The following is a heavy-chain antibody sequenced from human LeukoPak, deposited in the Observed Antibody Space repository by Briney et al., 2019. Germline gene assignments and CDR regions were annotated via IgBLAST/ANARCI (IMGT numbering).Heavy chain of an antibody. D-gene: IGHD2/OR15-2a*01. CDR1: GYTFTIDS. CDR2: ISAYNGNT. Sequence: ASVKVSGKGSGYTFTIDSFCWERQAPGQGLEWMGWISAYNGNTNYAQKLQGRVTMTTDTSTSTAYMELRSLRSDDTAVYYCARDASYGPDYWGQGPLVTVSS. J-gene: IGHJ4*02. V-gene: IGHV1-18*01. CDR3: ARDASYGPDY.